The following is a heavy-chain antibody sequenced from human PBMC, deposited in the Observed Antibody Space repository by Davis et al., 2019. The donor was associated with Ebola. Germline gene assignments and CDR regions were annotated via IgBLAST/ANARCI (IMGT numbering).Heavy chain of an antibody. CDR2: IYHSGST. Sequence: MPSETLSLTCAVSGGSISSGGYSWSWIRQPPGKGLEWIGYIYHSGSTYYNPSLKSRVTISVDRSKNQFSLKLSSVTAADTAVYYCAREARLLPPRGGMDVWGQGTTVTVSS. D-gene: IGHD1-26*01. CDR1: GGSISSGGYS. V-gene: IGHV4-30-2*01. J-gene: IGHJ6*02. CDR3: AREARLLPPRGGMDV.